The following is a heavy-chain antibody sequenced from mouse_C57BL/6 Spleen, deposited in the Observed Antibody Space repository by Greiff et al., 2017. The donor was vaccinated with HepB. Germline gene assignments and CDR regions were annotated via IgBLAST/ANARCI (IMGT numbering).Heavy chain of an antibody. V-gene: IGHV1-82*01. Sequence: VKLQESGPELVKPGASVKISCKASGYAFSSSWMNWVKQRPGKGLEWIGRIYPGDGDTNYNGKFKGKATLTADKSSSTAYMQLSSLTSEDSAVYFCAREVIYDGYYGWFAYWGQGTLVTVSA. CDR2: IYPGDGDT. CDR1: GYAFSSSW. J-gene: IGHJ3*01. D-gene: IGHD2-3*01. CDR3: AREVIYDGYYGWFAY.